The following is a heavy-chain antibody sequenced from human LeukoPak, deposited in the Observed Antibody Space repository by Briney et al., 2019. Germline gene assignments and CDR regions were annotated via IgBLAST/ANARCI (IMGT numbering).Heavy chain of an antibody. D-gene: IGHD3-10*01. CDR3: ARDRPRITMVRGLLNWFDP. CDR1: GYTFTGYY. CDR2: INPNSGGT. V-gene: IGHV1-2*02. J-gene: IGHJ5*02. Sequence: GASVKVSCKASGYTFTGYYMHWVRQAPGQGLEWMGWINPNSGGTNYAQKSQGRVTMTRDTSISTAYMELSRLRSDDTAVYYCARDRPRITMVRGLLNWFDPWGQGTLVTVSS.